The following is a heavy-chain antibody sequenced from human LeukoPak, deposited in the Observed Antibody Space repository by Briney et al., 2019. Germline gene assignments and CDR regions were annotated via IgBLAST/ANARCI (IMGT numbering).Heavy chain of an antibody. Sequence: ASVKVSCKASGGTFSSYAISWVRQAPGQGLEWMGGIIPIFDTPNYAQKFQGRVTITADESTSTAYMELSSLRSDDTAVYYCARSTRKSSRVWFGELLGTKKYYYYMDVWGKGTTVTISS. J-gene: IGHJ6*03. CDR3: ARSTRKSSRVWFGELLGTKKYYYYMDV. CDR1: GGTFSSYA. D-gene: IGHD3-10*01. V-gene: IGHV1-69*13. CDR2: IIPIFDTP.